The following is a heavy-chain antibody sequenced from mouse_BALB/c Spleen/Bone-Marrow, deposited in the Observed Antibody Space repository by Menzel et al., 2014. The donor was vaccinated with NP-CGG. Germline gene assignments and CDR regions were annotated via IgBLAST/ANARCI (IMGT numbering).Heavy chain of an antibody. V-gene: IGHV1-7*01. D-gene: IGHD2-2*01. J-gene: IGHJ3*01. Sequence: VQLQESGAELAKPGASVKMSCKASGYTFTSYWMHWVKQRPGQGLEWIGYINPSTGYTEHNQKFKDKATLTADKSSSTAYMQLSSLTSEDSAVYYCARSRDGYDSFAYWGQGTLVTVSA. CDR3: ARSRDGYDSFAY. CDR2: INPSTGYT. CDR1: GYTFTSYW.